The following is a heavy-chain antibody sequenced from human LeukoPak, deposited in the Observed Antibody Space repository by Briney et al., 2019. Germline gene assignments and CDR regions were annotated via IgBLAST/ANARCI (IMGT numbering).Heavy chain of an antibody. CDR1: GFTFDDYA. Sequence: PGGSLRLSCAASGFTFDDYAMHWVRHALGKGLEWVSGISWNSGSIGYADSVKGRFTISRDNAKNSLYLQMNSLRAEDTALYYCAKDISRLGELTLFDYWGQGTLVTVSS. V-gene: IGHV3-9*01. D-gene: IGHD3-16*01. CDR2: ISWNSGSI. J-gene: IGHJ4*02. CDR3: AKDISRLGELTLFDY.